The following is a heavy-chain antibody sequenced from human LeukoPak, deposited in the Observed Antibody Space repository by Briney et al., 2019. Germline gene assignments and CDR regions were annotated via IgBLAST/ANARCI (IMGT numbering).Heavy chain of an antibody. Sequence: GAPRLSCAASGFTFSSYWMHWVRQAPGKGLVWVSRINSDGSGTTYADSVKGRFTISRDNAKNTLYLQMNSLRAEDTAMYYCTRASQTHWFDPWGQGTLVTVSS. CDR3: TRASQTHWFDP. V-gene: IGHV3-74*01. CDR1: GFTFSSYW. CDR2: INSDGSGT. J-gene: IGHJ5*02.